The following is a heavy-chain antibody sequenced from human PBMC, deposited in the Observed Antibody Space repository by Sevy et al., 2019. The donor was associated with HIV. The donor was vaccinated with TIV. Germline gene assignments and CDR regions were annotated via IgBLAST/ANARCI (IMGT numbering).Heavy chain of an antibody. Sequence: GGSLRLSCAGSGFTFGDFAINWVRQAPGKGLEWVGFIRSKAYGGTSQDAASVKGRFIISRDDSKGVAYLLMDSLKPEVTAQYFCAREGWQEGSSASSDFYYMDVWGKGTTVTVSS. D-gene: IGHD6-19*01. J-gene: IGHJ6*03. CDR3: AREGWQEGSSASSDFYYMDV. V-gene: IGHV3-49*04. CDR1: GFTFGDFA. CDR2: IRSKAYGGTS.